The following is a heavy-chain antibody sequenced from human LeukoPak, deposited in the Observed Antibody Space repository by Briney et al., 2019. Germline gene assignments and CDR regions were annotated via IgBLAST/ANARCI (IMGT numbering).Heavy chain of an antibody. D-gene: IGHD3-9*01. J-gene: IGHJ4*02. CDR2: ISASGGTT. CDR1: GFTFSSYA. V-gene: IGHV3-23*01. CDR3: AKGDVLPSYPTFDY. Sequence: PGGSMRLSCAASGFTFSSYALSWVRQAPGKGLEWVSVISASGGTTYYADSVKGRFTNSRDTSKDTVYLQMHSLRAEDTAVYYCAKGDVLPSYPTFDYWGQGTLVTVSS.